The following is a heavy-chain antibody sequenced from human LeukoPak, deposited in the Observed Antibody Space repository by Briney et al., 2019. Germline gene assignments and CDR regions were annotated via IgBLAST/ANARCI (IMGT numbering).Heavy chain of an antibody. CDR2: ISCNGSNK. V-gene: IGHV3-30-3*01. J-gene: IGHJ4*02. Sequence: GGSLRLSCAASGFTFSSYAMHWVRQAPGKGLEWVAVISCNGSNKYYADSVKGRFTISRDNSKNTLYLQMNSLRAEDTAVYYCARGDPMIAAAGTYFDYWGQGTLVTVSS. D-gene: IGHD6-13*01. CDR1: GFTFSSYA. CDR3: ARGDPMIAAAGTYFDY.